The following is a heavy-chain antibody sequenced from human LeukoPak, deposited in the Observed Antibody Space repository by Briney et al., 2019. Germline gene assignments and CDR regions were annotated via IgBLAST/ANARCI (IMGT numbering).Heavy chain of an antibody. CDR2: MTPNSGNK. CDR1: GYTFTDYY. CDR3: TRGDY. J-gene: IGHJ4*02. Sequence: ASVKVSCKASGYTFTDYYMHWVRQATGQGLEWMAWMTPNSGNKGYAQKFQGRVTVTRSTSISTAYMELSSLRSEDTAVYYCTRGDYWGQGTLVTVSS. V-gene: IGHV1-8*02.